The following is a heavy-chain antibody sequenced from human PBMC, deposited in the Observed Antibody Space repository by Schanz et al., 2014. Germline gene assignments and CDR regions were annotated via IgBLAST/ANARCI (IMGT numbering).Heavy chain of an antibody. CDR3: ASLIGTTSAHFYGMDV. CDR1: GFTFSSYA. J-gene: IGHJ6*02. CDR2: ISTGGGNT. D-gene: IGHD1-7*01. V-gene: IGHV3-23*01. Sequence: EVQLLESGGGLVQPGGSLRLSCAVSGFTFSSYAMSWVRQAPGKGLEWVSAISTGGGNTYYTDSVKGRFTISRDNSKNTVYLQMSSLRAEDTAVYFCASLIGTTSAHFYGMDVWGQGTTVTVSS.